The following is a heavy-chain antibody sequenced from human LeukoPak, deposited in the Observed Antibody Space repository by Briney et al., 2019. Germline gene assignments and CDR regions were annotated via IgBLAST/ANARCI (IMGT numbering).Heavy chain of an antibody. CDR1: GGSISSGSSY. Sequence: PSETLSLTCTVSGGSISSGSSYWSWIRQPAGKGLEWIGRIYATGSTNYNPSLNSRVTISVDTSKNQFSLKLSSVTAADTAVYYCARDLIIPCGGGSCYSLPVLDPWGQGTLVTVSS. D-gene: IGHD2-15*01. CDR2: IYATGST. V-gene: IGHV4-61*02. CDR3: ARDLIIPCGGGSCYSLPVLDP. J-gene: IGHJ5*02.